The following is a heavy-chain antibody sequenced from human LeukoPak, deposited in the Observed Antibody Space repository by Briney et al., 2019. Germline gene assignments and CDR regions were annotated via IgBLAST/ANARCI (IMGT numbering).Heavy chain of an antibody. CDR2: ISSSSSYI. D-gene: IGHD1-26*01. CDR3: AREPALVGATWFDY. CDR1: GFTFSSYA. Sequence: GGSLRLSCAASGFTFSSYAMSWVRQAPGKGLEWVSSISSSSSYIYYADSVKGRFTISRDNAKNSLYLQMNSLRAEDTAVYYCAREPALVGATWFDYWGQGTLVTVSS. J-gene: IGHJ4*02. V-gene: IGHV3-21*01.